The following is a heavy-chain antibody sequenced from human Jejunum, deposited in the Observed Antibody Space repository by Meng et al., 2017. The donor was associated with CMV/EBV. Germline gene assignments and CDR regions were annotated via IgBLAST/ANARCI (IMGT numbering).Heavy chain of an antibody. Sequence: KASGYTFIGYYIHWVRQAPGQGLEWMGWSNSDSGDTNYAQKFQDWVTMTRDTSITTAYMELRRLGYDDTAVYYCVRQDSRSWDFDHWGQGTLVTVSS. CDR2: SNSDSGDT. CDR3: VRQDSRSWDFDH. CDR1: GYTFIGYY. J-gene: IGHJ4*02. D-gene: IGHD6-6*01. V-gene: IGHV1-2*04.